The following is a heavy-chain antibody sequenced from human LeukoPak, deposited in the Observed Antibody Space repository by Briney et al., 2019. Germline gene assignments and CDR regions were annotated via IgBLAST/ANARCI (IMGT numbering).Heavy chain of an antibody. D-gene: IGHD4-17*01. J-gene: IGHJ6*03. CDR2: ISADGGST. Sequence: GGTLRLSCAASGFTFSSYAMTWVRQAPGKGLEWVSSISADGGSTNYADAVKGRFTISRDNARKTLDLQMNSLRAEDTAVYYCAKDPYGDYLYYYNYVDVWGKGTPVSVSS. V-gene: IGHV3-23*01. CDR1: GFTFSSYA. CDR3: AKDPYGDYLYYYNYVDV.